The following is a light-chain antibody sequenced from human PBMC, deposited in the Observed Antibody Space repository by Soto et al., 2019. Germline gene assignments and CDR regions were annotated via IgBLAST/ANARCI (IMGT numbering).Light chain of an antibody. J-gene: IGKJ5*01. CDR3: QQRTNWAIT. CDR1: QSLETF. Sequence: IVLTQSPATLSLSPGERATLSCRASQSLETFLAWYQQRPGQAPRLLIYDASNRATGVPARFSGSGSGTDFTLTIRPLEPEDCVFYYCQQRTNWAITFGQGTRLEIK. V-gene: IGKV3-11*01. CDR2: DAS.